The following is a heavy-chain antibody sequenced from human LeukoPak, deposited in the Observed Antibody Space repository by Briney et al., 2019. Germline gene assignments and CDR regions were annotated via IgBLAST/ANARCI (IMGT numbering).Heavy chain of an antibody. D-gene: IGHD6-13*01. J-gene: IGHJ4*02. V-gene: IGHV4-34*01. CDR3: ARVGYSSSRIFDY. Sequence: SETLSLTCAVYGGSFSGYYWSWIRQPPGKGLEWIGEINRSGSTNYNPSLKSRVTISVDTSKNQFSLKLSSVTAADTAVYYCARVGYSSSRIFDYWGQGTLVTVSS. CDR1: GGSFSGYY. CDR2: INRSGST.